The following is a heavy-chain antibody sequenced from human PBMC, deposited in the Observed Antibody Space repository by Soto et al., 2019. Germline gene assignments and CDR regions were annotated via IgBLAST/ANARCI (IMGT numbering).Heavy chain of an antibody. CDR2: IIPIFGTT. J-gene: IGHJ5*02. V-gene: IGHV1-69*06. D-gene: IGHD3-22*01. CDR3: ARDRTDSGYYTNWLDP. CDR1: GGTFGSDA. Sequence: GASVKVSCRASGGTFGSDAIALVLQTPGQGLEWVGRIIPIFGTTNYAQNLQGRVTISADKSTLTSYMELHSLTSDDTALYYCARDRTDSGYYTNWLDPWGQGTQVTVSS.